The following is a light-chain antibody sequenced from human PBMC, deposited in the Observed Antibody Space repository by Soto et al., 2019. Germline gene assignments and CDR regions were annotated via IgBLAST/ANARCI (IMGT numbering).Light chain of an antibody. CDR2: STSYSTN. CDR3: LLYFGPTQV. V-gene: IGLV7-43*01. Sequence: QAVVTQEPSLTVSPGGTVTLTCASNAGAVTSDSYPNWIQQKPGHAPRGLIYSTSYSTNNKHSWTPARFSGSLLGGKAALTLSGVQPEDEADYYCLLYFGPTQVFGGGTKLTVL. CDR1: AGAVTSDSY. J-gene: IGLJ3*02.